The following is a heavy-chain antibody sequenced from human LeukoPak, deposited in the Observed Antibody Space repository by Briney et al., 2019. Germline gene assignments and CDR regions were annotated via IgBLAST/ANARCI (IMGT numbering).Heavy chain of an antibody. CDR3: AKGGYDRNFDY. Sequence: GGSLRLSCAASGFTFSSYTMSWVRQAPGKGLEWVSAISGSGGSTYYADSVKGRFTISRDNSKNTLYLQMNSLRAEGTAVYYCAKGGYDRNFDYWGQGTLVTVSS. J-gene: IGHJ4*02. CDR1: GFTFSSYT. CDR2: ISGSGGST. V-gene: IGHV3-23*01. D-gene: IGHD3-22*01.